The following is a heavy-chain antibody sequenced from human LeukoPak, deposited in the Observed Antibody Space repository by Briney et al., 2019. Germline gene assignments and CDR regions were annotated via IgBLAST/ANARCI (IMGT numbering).Heavy chain of an antibody. CDR2: ISGSGGST. J-gene: IGHJ4*02. Sequence: GGTLRLSCAASGFTFSSYGMSWVRQAPGKGLEWVSAISGSGGSTYYADSVKGRFTISRDNSKNTLYLQMNSLRAEDTAVYYCAKDLSPRRGRDYVSFDYWGQGTLVTVSS. CDR1: GFTFSSYG. D-gene: IGHD3-16*01. V-gene: IGHV3-23*01. CDR3: AKDLSPRRGRDYVSFDY.